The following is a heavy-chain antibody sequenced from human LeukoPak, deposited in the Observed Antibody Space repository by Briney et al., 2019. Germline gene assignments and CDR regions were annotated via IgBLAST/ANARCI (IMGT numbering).Heavy chain of an antibody. D-gene: IGHD1-26*01. CDR3: TTGESMVGSTIHIRWAD. CDR1: GFTFSNAW. Sequence: GGSLRLSCAASGFTFSNAWMTWVRQAPGKGLEWVGRIKSKTAGGTIDYAAPVKGRSTISRDDSKNTLYLQMNSLKTEDTAVYYCTTGESMVGSTIHIRWADWGQGTLVTVSS. CDR2: IKSKTAGGTI. V-gene: IGHV3-15*01. J-gene: IGHJ4*02.